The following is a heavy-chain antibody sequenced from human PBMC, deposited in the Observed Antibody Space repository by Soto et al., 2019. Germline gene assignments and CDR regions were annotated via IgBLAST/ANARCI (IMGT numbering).Heavy chain of an antibody. D-gene: IGHD5-18*01. Sequence: QVQLVQSGAEVKKPGSSVKVSCKASGGTFSSYAISWVRQAPGQGLEWIGEINHSGSTNYNPSLKSRVTISVDTSKNQFSLKLSSVTAADTAVYYCARRRRGYSYGSTIYWYFDLWGRGTLVTVSS. CDR2: INHSGST. CDR1: GGTFSSYA. V-gene: IGHV4-34*01. J-gene: IGHJ2*01. CDR3: ARRRRGYSYGSTIYWYFDL.